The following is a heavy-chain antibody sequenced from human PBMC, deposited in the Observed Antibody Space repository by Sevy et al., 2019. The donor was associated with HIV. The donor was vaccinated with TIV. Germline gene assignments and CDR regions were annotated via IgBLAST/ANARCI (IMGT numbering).Heavy chain of an antibody. CDR3: ARSIAARPSNYYGMDV. CDR2: ISAYNGNT. Sequence: ASVKVSCKASGYTFTSYGISWVRQAPGQGLEWMGWISAYNGNTNYAQKLQGRVTMTTDTSTSTAYMELRSLRSDDTAVYYCARSIAARPSNYYGMDVWGQWTTVTVSS. D-gene: IGHD6-6*01. J-gene: IGHJ6*02. CDR1: GYTFTSYG. V-gene: IGHV1-18*01.